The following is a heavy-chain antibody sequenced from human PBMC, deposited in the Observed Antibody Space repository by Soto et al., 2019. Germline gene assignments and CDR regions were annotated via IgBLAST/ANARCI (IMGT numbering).Heavy chain of an antibody. CDR1: GFTFDDYA. V-gene: IGHV3-9*01. Sequence: GGSLRLSCAASGFTFDDYAMHWVRQAPGKGLEWVSGISWNSGSIGYADSVKGRFTISRDNAKNSLYLQMNSLRAEDTALYYCAKDSDSSGYYPYYFDYWGQGTLVTVSS. CDR2: ISWNSGSI. J-gene: IGHJ4*02. CDR3: AKDSDSSGYYPYYFDY. D-gene: IGHD3-22*01.